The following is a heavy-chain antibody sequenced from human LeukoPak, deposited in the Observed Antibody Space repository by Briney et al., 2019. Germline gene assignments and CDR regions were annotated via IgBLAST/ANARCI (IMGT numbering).Heavy chain of an antibody. CDR1: GFTFSSYA. Sequence: GGSLRLSSAASGFTFSSYAMSWVRQAPGKGLEWVSAISGNSGTTYYADSVKGRFTISRDNSKNTLYLQMNSLRAEDTAVYYCAKEGYSSTWNADFDFGGQGTLVTVSS. J-gene: IGHJ4*02. D-gene: IGHD6-13*01. V-gene: IGHV3-23*01. CDR3: AKEGYSSTWNADFDF. CDR2: ISGNSGTT.